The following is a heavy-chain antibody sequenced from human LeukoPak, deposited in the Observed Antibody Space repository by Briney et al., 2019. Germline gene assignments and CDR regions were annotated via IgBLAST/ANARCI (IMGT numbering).Heavy chain of an antibody. D-gene: IGHD3-10*01. CDR1: GGSISSGNW. CDR2: IYHTKNTA. V-gene: IGHV4-4*02. Sequence: SGTLSLTCAVSGGSISSGNWWSWLRQPPGKGLEWIGEIYHTKNTANYNPSPKSRVSISVDKSKNQFSLNLSSVTAADSAVYFCAREYYGSGTHFDYWGQGTLVTVSS. J-gene: IGHJ4*02. CDR3: AREYYGSGTHFDY.